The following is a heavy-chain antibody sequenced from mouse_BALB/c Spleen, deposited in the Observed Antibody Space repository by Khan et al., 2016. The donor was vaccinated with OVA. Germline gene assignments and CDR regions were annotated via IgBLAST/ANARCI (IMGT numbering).Heavy chain of an antibody. CDR3: ATSYFYGYYFDY. V-gene: IGHV5-17*02. CDR1: GFTFTSYG. CDR2: ISSDSSTI. J-gene: IGHJ2*01. D-gene: IGHD1-1*01. Sequence: LVQSGGSRKLSCAASGFTFTSYGMHWIRQAPEKVLEWVAYISSDSSTIYYADTVKGRFTISRDNPKNTLFLQMTSLRSGDTAMYFCATSYFYGYYFDYWGQGTTLTVSS.